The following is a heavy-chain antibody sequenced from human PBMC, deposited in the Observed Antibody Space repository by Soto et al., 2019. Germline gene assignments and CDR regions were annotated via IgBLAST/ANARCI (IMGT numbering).Heavy chain of an antibody. Sequence: QLQLQESGSGLVKSSQTLSLTCTVSAGSINTAASSWAWVRQQPGEGLDFICYIYHGGTTFLNPSLRSRLIISVDRSKNQFSRKLGSVTAADTAGYYWAAYYVSPLAVYWGQGTLFTVSS. CDR1: AGSINTAASS. V-gene: IGHV4-30-2*01. CDR3: AAYYVSPLAVY. CDR2: IYHGGTT. D-gene: IGHD3-10*01. J-gene: IGHJ4*02.